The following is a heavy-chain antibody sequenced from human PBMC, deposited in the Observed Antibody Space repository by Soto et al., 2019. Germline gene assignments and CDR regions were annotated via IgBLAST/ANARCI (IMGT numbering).Heavy chain of an antibody. J-gene: IGHJ6*03. Sequence: GGSLRLSCAASGFTFSSYWMTWARQAPGKGLEWVANIKPDGSEESYVDSVKGRFIISRDNAENSLYLQMNSLRAEDTAVYYCARDREGTSYDFWSGYSGRGYYYYMDVWGKGTTVTVSS. D-gene: IGHD3-3*01. CDR2: IKPDGSEE. CDR1: GFTFSSYW. V-gene: IGHV3-7*01. CDR3: ARDREGTSYDFWSGYSGRGYYYYMDV.